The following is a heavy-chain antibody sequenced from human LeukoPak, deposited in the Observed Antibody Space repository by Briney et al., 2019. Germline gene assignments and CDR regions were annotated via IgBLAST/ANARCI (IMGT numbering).Heavy chain of an antibody. CDR2: FDPEDGET. Sequence: ASVKVSCKVSGYTLTELSMHWVRQAPGKGLEWMGGFDPEDGETIYAQKFQGRVTITADESTSTAYMELSSLRSEDTAVYYCARASFYYYYGMDVWGQGTTVTVSS. V-gene: IGHV1-24*01. CDR1: GYTLTELS. J-gene: IGHJ6*02. CDR3: ARASFYYYYGMDV. D-gene: IGHD1-1*01.